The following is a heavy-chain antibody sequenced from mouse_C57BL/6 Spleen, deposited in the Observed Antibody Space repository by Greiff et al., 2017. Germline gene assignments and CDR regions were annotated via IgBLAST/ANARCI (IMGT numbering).Heavy chain of an antibody. Sequence: EVKLVESGGGLVKPGGSLKLSCAASGFTFSSYTMSWVRQTPEKRLEWVATISGGGGNTYYPDSVKGRFTISRDNAKNTLYLQMSSLRSEDTALYYCAREGIITTVVVPYWYFDVGGTGTTVTVSS. J-gene: IGHJ1*03. CDR2: ISGGGGNT. CDR3: AREGIITTVVVPYWYFDV. D-gene: IGHD1-1*01. V-gene: IGHV5-9*01. CDR1: GFTFSSYT.